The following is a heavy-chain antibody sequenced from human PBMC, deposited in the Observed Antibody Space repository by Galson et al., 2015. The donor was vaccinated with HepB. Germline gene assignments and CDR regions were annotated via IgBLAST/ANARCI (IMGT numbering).Heavy chain of an antibody. D-gene: IGHD2-2*01. CDR1: GYNFAHYW. Sequence: QSGAEVKKPGESLKISCKASGYNFAHYWIGWVRQTPGKGLEWVGIIYPDDSDTRYSPTFEGHVTISADKSTNTAYLQWNSLKASDTAMYFCSRSYSSRKWGQGTLVTVS. J-gene: IGHJ4*02. CDR2: IYPDDSDT. V-gene: IGHV5-51*03. CDR3: SRSYSSRK.